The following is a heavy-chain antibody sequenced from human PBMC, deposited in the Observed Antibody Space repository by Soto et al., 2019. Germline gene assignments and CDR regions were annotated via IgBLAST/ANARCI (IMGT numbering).Heavy chain of an antibody. J-gene: IGHJ6*03. CDR1: GFTFSSYA. D-gene: IGHD3-3*01. CDR3: VKWEVLVVLLFLDLLSPGGYYYYVDV. Sequence: GGSLRLSCAASGFTFSSYAMSWVRQAPGKGLEWVSAISGSGGSTYYADSVKGRFTISRDNSKNTLYLQMNSQRAEDTAVYYFVKWEVLVVLLFLDLLSPGGYYYYVDVCGKGTSVTVSS. CDR2: ISGSGGST. V-gene: IGHV3-23*01.